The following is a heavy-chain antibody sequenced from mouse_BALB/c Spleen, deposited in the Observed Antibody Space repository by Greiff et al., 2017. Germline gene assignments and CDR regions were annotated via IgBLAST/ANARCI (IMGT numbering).Heavy chain of an antibody. D-gene: IGHD2-1*01. J-gene: IGHJ2*01. CDR1: GYSFTDYI. CDR3: ARFNGNHYFDY. Sequence: EVQLQQTGPELVKPGASVKISCKASGYSFTDYIMLWVKQSHGKSLEWIGNINPYYGSTSYNLKFKGKATLTVDKSSSTAYMQLNSLTSEDSAVYYCARFNGNHYFDYWGQGTTLTVSS. V-gene: IGHV1-39*01. CDR2: INPYYGST.